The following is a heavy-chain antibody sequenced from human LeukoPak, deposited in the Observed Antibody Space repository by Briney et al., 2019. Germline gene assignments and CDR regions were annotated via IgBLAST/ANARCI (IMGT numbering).Heavy chain of an antibody. V-gene: IGHV4-39*01. CDR1: GGSISSSSYY. Sequence: SETLSLTCTVSGGSISSSSYYWGWIRQPPGKGLGWIGSIYYSGSTYYNPSLKSRVTISVDTSKNQFSLKLSSVTAADTAVYYCARHGDCSSTSCYLFDYWGQGTLVTVSS. CDR2: IYYSGST. CDR3: ARHGDCSSTSCYLFDY. J-gene: IGHJ4*02. D-gene: IGHD2-2*01.